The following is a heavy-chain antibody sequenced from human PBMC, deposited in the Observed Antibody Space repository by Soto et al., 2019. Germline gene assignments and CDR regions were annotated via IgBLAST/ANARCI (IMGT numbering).Heavy chain of an antibody. Sequence: QVQLVQSGAEVKKPGASVKVSCKASGYTFTSYGISWVRQAPGQGLEWMGWISAYNGNTNYAQKLQGRVTMTTNTSTGQGHIGLRELKIDHTGGYYRGRGGFLVEAAPYYFDYWGQGTLVTVSS. CDR3: GRGGFLVEAAPYYFDY. J-gene: IGHJ4*02. D-gene: IGHD2-15*01. CDR1: GYTFTSYG. V-gene: IGHV1-18*01. CDR2: ISAYNGNT.